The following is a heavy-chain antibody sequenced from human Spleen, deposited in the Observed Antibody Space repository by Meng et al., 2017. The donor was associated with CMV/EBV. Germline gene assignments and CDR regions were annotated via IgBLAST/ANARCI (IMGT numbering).Heavy chain of an antibody. CDR2: IYYSGST. CDR3: ARESFGVVIGGWFDP. CDR1: GGSVSSGSYY. Sequence: SETLSLTCTVSGGSVSSGSYYWSWIRQPPGKGLEWIGYIYYSGSTNYNPSLKSRVTISVDTSKNQFSLKLSSVTASDTAVYYCARESFGVVIGGWFDPWGQGILVTVSS. J-gene: IGHJ5*02. D-gene: IGHD3-3*01. V-gene: IGHV4-61*01.